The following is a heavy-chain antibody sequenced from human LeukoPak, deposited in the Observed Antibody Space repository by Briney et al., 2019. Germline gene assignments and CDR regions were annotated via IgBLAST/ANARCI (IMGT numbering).Heavy chain of an antibody. CDR2: IYTSGST. Sequence: SETLSLTCTVSGGSISSGSYYWSWIRQPAGKGLEWIGRIYTSGSTNYNPSLKSRVTISVDTSKNQFSLKLSSVTAADTAVYYCARGGYSSGWSPIDYYYHYGMDVWGQGTTVTVSS. D-gene: IGHD6-19*01. V-gene: IGHV4-61*02. CDR3: ARGGYSSGWSPIDYYYHYGMDV. CDR1: GGSISSGSYY. J-gene: IGHJ6*02.